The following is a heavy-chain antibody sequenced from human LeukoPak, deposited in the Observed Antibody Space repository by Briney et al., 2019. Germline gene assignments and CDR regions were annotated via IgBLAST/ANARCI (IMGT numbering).Heavy chain of an antibody. V-gene: IGHV3-48*01. CDR3: DGSGSYKYYFDY. D-gene: IGHD3-10*01. CDR2: ISNTGGTI. CDR1: GFMFSSYT. Sequence: GGSLRLSCAASGFMFSSYTMSWVRQAPGKGLEWVSYISNTGGTIYYADSVKGRFTISRDNAGSSLYLQVYSLRADDTAVYYCDGSGSYKYYFDYWGQGTLVTVSS. J-gene: IGHJ4*02.